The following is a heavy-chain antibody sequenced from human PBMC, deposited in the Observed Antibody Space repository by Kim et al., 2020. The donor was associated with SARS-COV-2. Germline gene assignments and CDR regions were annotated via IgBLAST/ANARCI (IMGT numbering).Heavy chain of an antibody. V-gene: IGHV3-7*03. CDR1: GFTFRNYW. CDR3: ARDDGTWSGSDY. J-gene: IGHJ4*02. CDR2: IKGDGSET. D-gene: IGHD1-26*01. Sequence: GGSLRLSCAASGFTFRNYWMSWVRQAPGKGLEWVANIKGDGSETYYVDSVAGRFTISRDNAKNSLYLQMNSLRAEDTAIYYCARDDGTWSGSDYWGQGTLVTVSS.